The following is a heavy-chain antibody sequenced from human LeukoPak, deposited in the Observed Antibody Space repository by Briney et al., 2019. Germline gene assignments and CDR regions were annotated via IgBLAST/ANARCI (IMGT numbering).Heavy chain of an antibody. D-gene: IGHD3-22*01. Sequence: GSGPALVKPTQALTLTCTFSGFSLSTSGMCVSWIRQPPGKALEWLARIEWDDDKYYSTSLKTRLTISKDTSKNQVVLTMTNMDPVDTATYYCARIQKGVHSSGYYDYWGQGTLVTVSS. J-gene: IGHJ4*02. CDR1: GFSLSTSGMC. CDR3: ARIQKGVHSSGYYDY. V-gene: IGHV2-70*11. CDR2: IEWDDDK.